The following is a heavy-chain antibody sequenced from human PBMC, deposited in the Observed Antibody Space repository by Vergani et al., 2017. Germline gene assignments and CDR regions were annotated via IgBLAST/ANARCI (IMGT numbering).Heavy chain of an antibody. J-gene: IGHJ3*02. V-gene: IGHV3-23*01. CDR2: ISGSGGST. Sequence: EVQLLQSEGAVVQPGGSLRLSCAASGFTFSSYAMSWVRQAPGKGLEWVSAISGSGGSTYYADSVKGRFTISRDNSKNTLYLQMNSLRAEDTAVYYCAKGDIVVVPAAMGKGYSYGNAFDIWGQGTMVTVSS. CDR3: AKGDIVVVPAAMGKGYSYGNAFDI. CDR1: GFTFSSYA. D-gene: IGHD2-2*01.